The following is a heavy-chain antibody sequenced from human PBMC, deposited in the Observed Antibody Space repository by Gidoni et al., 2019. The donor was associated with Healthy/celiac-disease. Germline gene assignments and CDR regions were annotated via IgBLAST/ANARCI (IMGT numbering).Heavy chain of an antibody. V-gene: IGHV1-2*02. J-gene: IGHJ6*02. CDR3: ARANYYYGMDF. Sequence: QVQLVQSGAEVKKHGDSVQVSCKAPGYTFTGYYMHGVRQAPGQGLEWMGWINPNSGGSNHAQKFQGRVTMTRDTSISSAYLELSRLRSDDTAVYDCARANYYYGMDFWGQGTTVTVSS. CDR1: GYTFTGYY. CDR2: INPNSGGS.